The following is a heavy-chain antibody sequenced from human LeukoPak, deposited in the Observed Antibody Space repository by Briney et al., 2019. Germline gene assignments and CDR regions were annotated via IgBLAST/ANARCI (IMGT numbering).Heavy chain of an antibody. J-gene: IGHJ4*02. CDR2: INPNSGGT. V-gene: IGHV1-2*06. D-gene: IGHD7-27*01. CDR1: GYTFMDYY. Sequence: ASVKVSCKASGYTFMDYYIHWVRQAPGQGLEWMGRINPNSGGTNSAQTFQDRVTMTRDTSISTAYMELSRLTSDDTAVYYCARDLPSTPNWELDYWGQGTLVTVSS. CDR3: ARDLPSTPNWELDY.